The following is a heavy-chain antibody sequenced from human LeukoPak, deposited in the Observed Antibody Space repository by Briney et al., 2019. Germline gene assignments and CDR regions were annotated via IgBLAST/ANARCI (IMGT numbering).Heavy chain of an antibody. CDR1: GGSISSSSYY. Sequence: PSETLSLTCTVSGGSISSSSYYWGWIRQPPGKGLEWIGGIYYSGSTYYNPSLKSRVTISVDTSKNQFSLKLSSVTAADTAVYYCARHEYVLRYFDWLSVVEKRGIYYMDVWGKGTTITISS. D-gene: IGHD3-9*01. CDR3: ARHEYVLRYFDWLSVVEKRGIYYMDV. CDR2: IYYSGST. V-gene: IGHV4-39*01. J-gene: IGHJ6*03.